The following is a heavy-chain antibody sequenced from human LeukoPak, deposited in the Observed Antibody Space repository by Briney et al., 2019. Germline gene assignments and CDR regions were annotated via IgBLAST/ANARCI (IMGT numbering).Heavy chain of an antibody. Sequence: GGSLRLSCAASGFPFSSYGMHWVRQAPGKGLEGVAVISYDGSNKYYAVSVKGRFTISRDNSKNTLYLQMNSLRAEDTAVYYCAKLSEAVATDYWGQGTLVTVSS. CDR3: AKLSEAVATDY. CDR2: ISYDGSNK. J-gene: IGHJ4*02. CDR1: GFPFSSYG. D-gene: IGHD5-12*01. V-gene: IGHV3-30*18.